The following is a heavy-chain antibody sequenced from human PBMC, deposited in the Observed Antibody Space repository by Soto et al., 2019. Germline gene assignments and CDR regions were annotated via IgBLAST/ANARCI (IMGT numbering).Heavy chain of an antibody. CDR1: GGTFSSYA. V-gene: IGHV1-69*13. Sequence: SVKVSCKASGGTFSSYAISWVRQAPGQGLEWMGGIIPIFGTANYAQKFQGRVTITADESTSTAYMELSSLRSEDTAVYYCASSVANYYYYGMDVWGHGTTVTVSS. CDR3: ASSVANYYYYGMDV. J-gene: IGHJ6*02. D-gene: IGHD5-12*01. CDR2: IIPIFGTA.